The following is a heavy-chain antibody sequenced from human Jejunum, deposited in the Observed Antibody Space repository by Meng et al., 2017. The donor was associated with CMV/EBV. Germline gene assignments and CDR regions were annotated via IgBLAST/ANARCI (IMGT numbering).Heavy chain of an antibody. V-gene: IGHV4-61*02. CDR3: ARDGATSHFYFDY. CDR1: GGSITSGGHY. Sequence: QVQLQESGPGLVKPAETLSPICTVSGGSITSGGHYWTWFRQPAGKGLQWIGRIYSTGSTNYNPSLESRVTMSVDTSMNQFSLKMTSVTAADTAVYFCARDGATSHFYFDYWGLGNMVTVYS. J-gene: IGHJ4*02. D-gene: IGHD3-3*02. CDR2: IYSTGST.